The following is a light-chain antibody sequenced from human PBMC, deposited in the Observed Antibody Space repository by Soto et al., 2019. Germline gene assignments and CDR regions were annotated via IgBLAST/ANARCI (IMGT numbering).Light chain of an antibody. CDR3: QQYNSYPWT. J-gene: IGKJ1*01. CDR1: QSISSW. Sequence: DIQMTQSPSTLSASVGDRVTITCRASQSISSWLAWYQQKSGKAPKLLIFDASSLQSGVPSRFSGSASGTEFTLTISSLQPDDFATYYCQQYNSYPWTFGQGTKVDIK. V-gene: IGKV1-5*01. CDR2: DAS.